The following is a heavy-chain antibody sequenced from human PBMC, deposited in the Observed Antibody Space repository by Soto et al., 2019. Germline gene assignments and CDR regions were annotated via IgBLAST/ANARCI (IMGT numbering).Heavy chain of an antibody. CDR3: ASPYYGSSGYYHAFDI. V-gene: IGHV5-51*01. CDR2: IYPGDSDT. CDR1: GYSFTNYW. Sequence: GESLKISCKGSGYSFTNYWIGWVRQMPGKGLEWMGIIYPGDSDTRYSPSFQGQVTISADKSISTAYLQWNSLKASDTAMYYCASPYYGSSGYYHAFDIWGQGTMVTVS. D-gene: IGHD3-22*01. J-gene: IGHJ3*02.